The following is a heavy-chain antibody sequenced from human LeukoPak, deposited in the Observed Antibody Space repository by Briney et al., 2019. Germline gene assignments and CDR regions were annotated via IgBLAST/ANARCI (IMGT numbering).Heavy chain of an antibody. D-gene: IGHD3-3*01. CDR2: INAGNGNT. J-gene: IGHJ6*02. Sequence: ASVKVSCKASGGTFTSYAMHWVRQAPGQRLEWMGWINAGNGNTKYSQKFQGRVTITRDTSASTAYMELSSLRSEDTAVYYCARGRFLEWLFDYGMDVWGQGTTVTVSS. V-gene: IGHV1-3*01. CDR3: ARGRFLEWLFDYGMDV. CDR1: GGTFTSYA.